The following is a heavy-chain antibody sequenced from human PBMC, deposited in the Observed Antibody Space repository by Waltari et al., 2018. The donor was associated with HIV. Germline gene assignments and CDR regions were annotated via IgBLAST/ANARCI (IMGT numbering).Heavy chain of an antibody. CDR1: GLTVSSNY. CDR3: ARDPRSSGYYGMDV. CDR2: IYSGGSR. J-gene: IGHJ6*02. D-gene: IGHD1-26*01. Sequence: EVQLVESGGGLIEPGGSLRLSCAASGLTVSSNYMSWVRQAPGKGLEWVSGIYSGGSRYYADSVKGRFTISRDNSKNTLSLHMNSLGPEDTAVYYCARDPRSSGYYGMDVWGQGTTVTVSS. V-gene: IGHV3-53*01.